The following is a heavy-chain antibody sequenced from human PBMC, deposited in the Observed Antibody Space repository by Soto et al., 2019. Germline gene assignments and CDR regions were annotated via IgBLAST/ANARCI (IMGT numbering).Heavy chain of an antibody. Sequence: ASVKVSCKASGYTFTSYYMHWVRQAPGQGLEWMGIINPSGGSTSYAQKFQGRVTMTRDTSTSTVYMELSSLRSEDAAVYYCAFWGDTAMATYYFDYWGQGTLVTVSS. CDR2: INPSGGST. CDR1: GYTFTSYY. D-gene: IGHD5-18*01. V-gene: IGHV1-46*03. J-gene: IGHJ4*02. CDR3: AFWGDTAMATYYFDY.